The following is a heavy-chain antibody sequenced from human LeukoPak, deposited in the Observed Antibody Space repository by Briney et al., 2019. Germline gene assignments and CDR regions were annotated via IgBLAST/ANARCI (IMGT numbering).Heavy chain of an antibody. CDR1: GFTFSNYG. V-gene: IGHV3-23*01. D-gene: IGHD1-26*01. J-gene: IGHJ4*02. CDR3: AKDGGGSYSYFDY. Sequence: GGTLRLSCAASGFTFSNYGMSWVRQAPGKGLEWVSGVSNSGVSTYYADSVKGRFTISRDNSKNTLNLHMNSLRAEDTAVYYCAKDGGGSYSYFDYWGQGTLVTVSS. CDR2: VSNSGVST.